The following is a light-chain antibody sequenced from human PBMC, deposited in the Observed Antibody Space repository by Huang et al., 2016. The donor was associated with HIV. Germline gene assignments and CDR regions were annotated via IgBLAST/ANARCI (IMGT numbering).Light chain of an antibody. CDR3: QQYGTSAT. Sequence: EIVLTQSPGTLSLSPGERATLSCGASRTVSSNDLAWYQQKPGQAPRLLIYGDSSRATGIPDRFSGSGSGTDFTLTISRLEPEDFAVYYCQQYGTSATFGGGTKVEF. CDR1: RTVSSND. CDR2: GDS. J-gene: IGKJ4*01. V-gene: IGKV3-20*01.